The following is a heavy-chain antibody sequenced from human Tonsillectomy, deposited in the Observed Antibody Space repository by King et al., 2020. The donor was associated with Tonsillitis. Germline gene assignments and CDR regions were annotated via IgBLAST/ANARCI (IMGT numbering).Heavy chain of an antibody. CDR3: ASEGVMSHEGWFDP. D-gene: IGHD2-21*01. CDR1: GGTFSNHG. J-gene: IGHJ5*02. CDR2: IIPLFRTT. Sequence: QLVQSGAEVKKPGSSVKVSCKAPGGTFSNHGISWVRQAPGQGLEWMGGIIPLFRTTNYAQKFQGRVTITADKSTSTAYIELSSLTSEDTAVYYCASEGVMSHEGWFDPWGQGTLVSVSS. V-gene: IGHV1-69*06.